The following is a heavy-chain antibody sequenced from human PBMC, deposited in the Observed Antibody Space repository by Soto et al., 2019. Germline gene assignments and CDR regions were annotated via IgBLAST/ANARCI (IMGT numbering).Heavy chain of an antibody. CDR3: AKKVPAALRLYYFFGLDV. J-gene: IGHJ6*02. Sequence: QVQLQESGPGLVKPSGTLSLTCAVSGASISSDNRWTWVRQPPGEGLEWIGEISQSGTTNYNPSLASRVTISVDKSKNQFSLRLTSMTAADTAVYYCAKKVPAALRLYYFFGLDVWGQGTTVTVSS. CDR1: GASISSDNR. CDR2: ISQSGTT. V-gene: IGHV4-4*02. D-gene: IGHD2-15*01.